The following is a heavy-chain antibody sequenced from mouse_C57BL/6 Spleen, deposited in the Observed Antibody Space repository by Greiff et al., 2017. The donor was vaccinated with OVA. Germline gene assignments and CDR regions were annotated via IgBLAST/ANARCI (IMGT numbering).Heavy chain of an antibody. J-gene: IGHJ1*03. V-gene: IGHV1-61*01. CDR2: IYPSDSET. Sequence: VQLQQPGAELVRPGSSVKLSCKASGYTFPSYWMDWVKQRPGQGLEWIGNIYPSDSETHYNQKFKDKATLTVDKSSSTAYMQLSSLTSEDSAVYDCARGDYYYGSSFYWYFDVWGTGTTVTVSS. CDR3: ARGDYYYGSSFYWYFDV. D-gene: IGHD1-1*01. CDR1: GYTFPSYW.